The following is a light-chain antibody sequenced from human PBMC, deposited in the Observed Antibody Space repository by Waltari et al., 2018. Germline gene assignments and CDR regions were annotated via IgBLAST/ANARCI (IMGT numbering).Light chain of an antibody. CDR1: QSIGKY. CDR3: QHYVSLPVT. J-gene: IGKJ1*01. Sequence: EIVLTQSPGTLSLSSGERATLSCRTSQSIGKYLAWYQQKPGQAPRLLIYHASSRATGIPDRFSGSGSGTDFSLTISRLEPEDFAVYYCQHYVSLPVTFGQGTKVEIK. CDR2: HAS. V-gene: IGKV3-20*01.